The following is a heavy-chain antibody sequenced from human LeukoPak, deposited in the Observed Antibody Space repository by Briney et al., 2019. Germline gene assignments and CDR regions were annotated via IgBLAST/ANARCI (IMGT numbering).Heavy chain of an antibody. CDR3: AGDYYYYYGMDV. J-gene: IGHJ6*02. Sequence: GGSLRLSCAASGFSFSNYWMGWVRQAPGKGLACVANIKTDGSETYYVDSVKGRFAISRDNSKNTLYLQMNSLRAEDTAVYYCAGDYYYYYGMDVWGQGTTVTVSS. CDR1: GFSFSNYW. V-gene: IGHV3-7*01. CDR2: IKTDGSET.